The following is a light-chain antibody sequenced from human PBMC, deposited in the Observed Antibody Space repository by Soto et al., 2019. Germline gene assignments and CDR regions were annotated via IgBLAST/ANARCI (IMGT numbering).Light chain of an antibody. V-gene: IGKV3-11*01. CDR1: QRISRN. Sequence: EVVMTQSPATLSMSPGESAPLSCRASQRISRNLAWYQQKPGQAPRLLIYNASNRATGIPARFSGSGSGTDFSLTISSLEPEDFAVYYCQQRSNWPGTFGQGTKVDIK. CDR2: NAS. CDR3: QQRSNWPGT. J-gene: IGKJ1*01.